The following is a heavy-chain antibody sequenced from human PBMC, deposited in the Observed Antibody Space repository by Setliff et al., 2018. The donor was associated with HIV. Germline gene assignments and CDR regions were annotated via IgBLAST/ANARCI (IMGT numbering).Heavy chain of an antibody. D-gene: IGHD5-12*01. Sequence: SETLSLTCTVSGGSISSYYWSWVRQPPGKGLEWIGYIYYSGSTNYNPSLKSRVTISVDTSKNQFSLKLSSVTAADTAVYYCARAHYLVAMTRNWFDPWGQGTPVTVSS. V-gene: IGHV4-59*01. J-gene: IGHJ5*02. CDR3: ARAHYLVAMTRNWFDP. CDR2: IYYSGST. CDR1: GGSISSYY.